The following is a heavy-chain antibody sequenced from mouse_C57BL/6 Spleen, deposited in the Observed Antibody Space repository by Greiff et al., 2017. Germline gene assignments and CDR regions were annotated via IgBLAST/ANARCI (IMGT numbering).Heavy chain of an antibody. Sequence: QVQLQQSGAELVKPGASVKISCKASGYAFSSYWMNWVKQRPGKGLEWIGQIYPGDGDTNYNGKFKGKATLTAYKSSSTAYMQRSSLTTENSAVYFSARRGTVAYFDYWGQGTTLTVSS. V-gene: IGHV1-80*01. CDR3: ARRGTVAYFDY. D-gene: IGHD3-3*01. CDR2: IYPGDGDT. CDR1: GYAFSSYW. J-gene: IGHJ2*01.